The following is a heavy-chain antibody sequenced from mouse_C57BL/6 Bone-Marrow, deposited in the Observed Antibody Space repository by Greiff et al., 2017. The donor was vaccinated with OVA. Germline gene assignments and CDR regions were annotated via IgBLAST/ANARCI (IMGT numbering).Heavy chain of an antibody. CDR1: GYTFTSYW. J-gene: IGHJ2*01. V-gene: IGHV1-64*01. CDR2: IHPNSGST. Sequence: QVQLQQPGAELVKPGASVKLSCKASGYTFTSYWMHWVKQRPGQGLEWIGMIHPNSGSTNYNEKFKSKATLTVDKSSSTACMQLSSLTSEDSAVYDCAREYTTVVAKDYWGQGTTLTVSS. CDR3: AREYTTVVAKDY. D-gene: IGHD1-1*01.